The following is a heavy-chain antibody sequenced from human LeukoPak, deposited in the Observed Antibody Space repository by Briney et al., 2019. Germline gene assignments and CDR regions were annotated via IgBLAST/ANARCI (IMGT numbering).Heavy chain of an antibody. CDR2: IYPGDSDT. V-gene: IGHV5-51*01. J-gene: IGHJ4*02. CDR1: GYSFTSYW. CDR3: ARQPLLWFGELLPYYFDY. D-gene: IGHD3-10*01. Sequence: GESLKISCKGSGYSFTSYWIGWVRQMPGKGLEWMGIIYPGDSDTRYSPSFQGQVTISADKSISTAYLQWSSLKASDTAMYYCARQPLLWFGELLPYYFDYWGQGTLVTASS.